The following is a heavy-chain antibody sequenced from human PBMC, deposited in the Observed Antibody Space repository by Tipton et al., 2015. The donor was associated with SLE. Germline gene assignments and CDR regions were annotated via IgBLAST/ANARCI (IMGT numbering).Heavy chain of an antibody. V-gene: IGHV4-34*01. CDR1: GGSFSGYY. CDR2: INHSGST. J-gene: IGHJ6*03. Sequence: TLSLTCAVYGGSFSGYYWSWIRQPPGKGLEWIGEINHSGSTNYTPSLKSRVTISVDTSKNQFSLKLSSVTAADTAVYYCARQVGARFPYYYYYMDVWGKGTTVTVSS. CDR3: ARQVGARFPYYYYYMDV. D-gene: IGHD1-26*01.